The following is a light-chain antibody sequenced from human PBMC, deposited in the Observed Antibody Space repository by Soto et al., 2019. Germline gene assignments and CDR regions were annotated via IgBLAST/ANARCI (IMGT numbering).Light chain of an antibody. Sequence: DIQMTQSPSTLSASVGDRVTITCRASQSISRSLAWYQHQPGKAPKLLIYDASSLESVVPSRFSGIGSGTEFTLSISSLQPEDFGTYYCQQCYMGWTFGQGTKVDNK. CDR2: DAS. CDR3: QQCYMGWT. CDR1: QSISRS. V-gene: IGKV1-5*01. J-gene: IGKJ1*01.